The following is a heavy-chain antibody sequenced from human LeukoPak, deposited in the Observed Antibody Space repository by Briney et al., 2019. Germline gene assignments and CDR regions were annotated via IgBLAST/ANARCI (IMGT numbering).Heavy chain of an antibody. CDR3: AREPSNWVGGYNWFDP. Sequence: GSLRLSCAASGFTFGNAWMTWVRQPPGKGLEWIGEINHSGSTNYNPSLKSRVTISVDTSKNQFSLKLSSVTAADTAVYYCAREPSNWVGGYNWFDPWGQGTLVTVSS. CDR2: INHSGST. D-gene: IGHD3-16*01. J-gene: IGHJ5*02. CDR1: GFTFGNAW. V-gene: IGHV4-4*02.